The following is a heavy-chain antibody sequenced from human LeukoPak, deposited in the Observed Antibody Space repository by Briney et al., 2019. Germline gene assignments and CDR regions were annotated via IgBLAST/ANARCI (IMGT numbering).Heavy chain of an antibody. D-gene: IGHD6-13*01. CDR3: ASKPGIAAAWDAFDI. CDR1: GGTFSSYA. J-gene: IGHJ3*02. Sequence: SSVKVSCKASGGTFSSYAISWVRQAPGQGLEWMGRIIPILGIANYAQKFQGRVTITADKSTSTAYMELSSLRSEDTAVYYCASKPGIAAAWDAFDIWGQGTMVTVSS. V-gene: IGHV1-69*04. CDR2: IIPILGIA.